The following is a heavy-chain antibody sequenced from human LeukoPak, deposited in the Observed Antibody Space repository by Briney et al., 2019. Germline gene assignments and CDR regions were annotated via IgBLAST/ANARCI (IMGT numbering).Heavy chain of an antibody. V-gene: IGHV1-69*04. CDR3: ARLHGPYYFDY. CDR1: GGTFSSYA. Sequence: GASVKVSCKASGGTFSSYAISWVRQAPGQGLEWMGRIIPILGIANYAQKFQGRVTITADKSTSTAYMELSSLRSEDTAVYYCARLHGPYYFDYWGQGTLVTVSS. J-gene: IGHJ4*02. CDR2: IIPILGIA.